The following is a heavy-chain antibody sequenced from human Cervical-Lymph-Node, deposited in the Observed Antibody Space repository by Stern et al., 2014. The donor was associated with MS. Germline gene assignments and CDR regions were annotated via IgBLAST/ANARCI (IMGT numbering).Heavy chain of an antibody. D-gene: IGHD5-12*01. J-gene: IGHJ3*02. V-gene: IGHV3-11*01. Sequence: VQLVESGGGVVKPGGSLRLSCAASGFTFSDSYMTWIRQTPGKGLEWVSYIRSSCGTIKYAEFVKGRFPVSRDNAKNSLSLQMSSLRVEDTAVYYCVRGWEPRQDGPSGHDYDAFDIWGQGTMVTVSS. CDR3: VRGWEPRQDGPSGHDYDAFDI. CDR1: GFTFSDSY. CDR2: IRSSCGTI.